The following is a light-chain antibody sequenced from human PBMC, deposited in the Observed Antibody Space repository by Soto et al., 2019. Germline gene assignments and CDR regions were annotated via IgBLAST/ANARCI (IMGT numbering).Light chain of an antibody. CDR2: DAS. J-gene: IGKJ1*01. CDR1: QSASSY. Sequence: EIVLTQSPATLSLSPGERATLSCRASQSASSYLAWYQQKPGQAPRLLIYDASNRATGIPARFSGSGSGTEFSLTISSLEPEDFAVYYCQQRSKWPRTFGQGTKVEIK. CDR3: QQRSKWPRT. V-gene: IGKV3-11*01.